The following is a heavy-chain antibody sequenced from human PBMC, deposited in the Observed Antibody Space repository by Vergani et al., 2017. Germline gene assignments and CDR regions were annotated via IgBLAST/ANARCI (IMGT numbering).Heavy chain of an antibody. J-gene: IGHJ6*03. Sequence: QVQLQQWGAGLLKPSETLSLTCAVYGGSFSGYYWSWIRQPPGKGLEWIGEINHSGSTNYNPSLKSRVTISVDTSKNQFSLKLSSVTAADTAVYYCARSGAARSGYYMDVWGKGTTVTVSS. CDR2: INHSGST. D-gene: IGHD1-26*01. CDR3: ARSGAARSGYYMDV. CDR1: GGSFSGYY. V-gene: IGHV4-34*01.